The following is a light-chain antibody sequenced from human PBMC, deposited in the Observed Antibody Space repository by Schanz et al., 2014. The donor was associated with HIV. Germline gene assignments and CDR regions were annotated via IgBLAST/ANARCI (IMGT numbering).Light chain of an antibody. CDR1: QSLSSY. Sequence: ETVLTQSPGSLSLSPGDRATLSCRASQSLSSYLAWYQQTPGQAPRLLIYGASTRVTGIPARFSGGVSGTDFTLTISRLEPEDFAVYFCQYFGNSGGTFGGGTKVEIK. V-gene: IGKV3-20*01. CDR2: GAS. CDR3: QYFGNSGGT. J-gene: IGKJ4*01.